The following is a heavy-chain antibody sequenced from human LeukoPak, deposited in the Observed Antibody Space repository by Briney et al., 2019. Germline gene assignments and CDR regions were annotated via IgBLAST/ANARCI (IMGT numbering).Heavy chain of an antibody. CDR3: AIDTNNYYGSGSFDY. Sequence: GASLQISCKGSGYRFTSYWIGWVRQMPGKGLEWMGIIYPGDSDTRYSPSFQGQVTISADKSISTAYLQWSSLKASDTAMYYCAIDTNNYYGSGSFDYWGQGTLVTVSS. CDR2: IYPGDSDT. J-gene: IGHJ4*02. CDR1: GYRFTSYW. D-gene: IGHD3-10*01. V-gene: IGHV5-51*01.